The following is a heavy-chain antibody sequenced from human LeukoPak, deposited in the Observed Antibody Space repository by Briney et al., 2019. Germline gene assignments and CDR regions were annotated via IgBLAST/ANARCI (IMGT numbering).Heavy chain of an antibody. Sequence: GASVKVSCKASGYTFTGYYMHWVGQAPGQGLEWMGWINPNSGGTNYAQKFQGRVTMTRDTSISTAYMELSRLRSDDTAVYYCARDDKNAYDAFDIWGQGTMVTVSS. CDR3: ARDDKNAYDAFDI. D-gene: IGHD2-21*01. CDR1: GYTFTGYY. CDR2: INPNSGGT. V-gene: IGHV1-2*02. J-gene: IGHJ3*02.